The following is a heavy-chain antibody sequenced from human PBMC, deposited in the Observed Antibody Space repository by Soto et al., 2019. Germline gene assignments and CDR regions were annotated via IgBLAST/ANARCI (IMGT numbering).Heavy chain of an antibody. D-gene: IGHD5-12*01. J-gene: IGHJ4*02. CDR2: IYTSESA. CDR3: ARERREEIHDGYDIDY. CDR1: GDSISNYY. Sequence: QVQLQVSGPGLVKPSETLSLTCTVSGDSISNYYWSWIRQPAGKGLEWIGRIYTSESADYNPSLKSRVTTSIDTSKNQFSLKVTSMTAADTAVYYCARERREEIHDGYDIDYWGQGTLVTVSS. V-gene: IGHV4-4*07.